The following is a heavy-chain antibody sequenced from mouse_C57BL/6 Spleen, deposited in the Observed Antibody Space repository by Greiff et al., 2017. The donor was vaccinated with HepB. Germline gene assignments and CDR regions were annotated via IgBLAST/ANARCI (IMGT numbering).Heavy chain of an antibody. J-gene: IGHJ3*01. CDR3: AREGYSNYVAY. CDR2: IYPGDGDT. CDR1: GYAFSSYW. D-gene: IGHD2-5*01. Sequence: VQLQQSGAELVKPGASVKISCKASGYAFSSYWMNWVKQRPGKGLEWIGQIYPGDGDTNYNGKFKGKATLTADTSSSTAYMQLSSLTSEDSAVYLCAREGYSNYVAYWGQGTLVTVSA. V-gene: IGHV1-80*01.